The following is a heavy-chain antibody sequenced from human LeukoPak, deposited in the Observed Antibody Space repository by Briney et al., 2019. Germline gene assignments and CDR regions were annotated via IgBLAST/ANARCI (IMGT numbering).Heavy chain of an antibody. J-gene: IGHJ5*02. D-gene: IGHD3-3*01. CDR1: GGSISSYY. CDR2: IYYSGST. CDR3: ARGPPYYDFWSGNNWFDP. Sequence: PSETLSLTCTVSGGSISSYYWSWIRQPPGKGLEWIGYIYYSGSTNYNPSLKSRVTMSVDTSKNQFSLKLSSVTAADTAVYYCARGPPYYDFWSGNNWFDPWGQGTLVTVSS. V-gene: IGHV4-59*12.